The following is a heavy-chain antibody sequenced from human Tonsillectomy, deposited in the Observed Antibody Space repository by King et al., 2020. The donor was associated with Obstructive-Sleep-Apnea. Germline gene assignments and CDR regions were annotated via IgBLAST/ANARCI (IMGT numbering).Heavy chain of an antibody. D-gene: IGHD2-2*01. CDR2: IKQDGSEK. V-gene: IGHV3-7*01. CDR1: GFTFSSYW. Sequence: VQLVESGGGLVQPGGSLRLSCAASGFTFSSYWMSWVRQAPGKGLEWVANIKQDGSEKYYVDSVKGRFTISRDNAKNSLYLQMNSLRAEDTAVYYCARAPYGSSTGCYPDGWFDPWGQGTLVTVYS. J-gene: IGHJ5*02. CDR3: ARAPYGSSTGCYPDGWFDP.